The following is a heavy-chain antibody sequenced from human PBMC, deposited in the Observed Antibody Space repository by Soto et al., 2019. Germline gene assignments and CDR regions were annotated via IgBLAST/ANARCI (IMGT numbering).Heavy chain of an antibody. V-gene: IGHV2-5*02. Sequence: QITLKESGPPLVKPTQTLTLTCTFSGFSLSTSGVGVGWIRQPPGKALEWLALIYWDDDKRYSPSLKSRLTNTKDTSKNQVVLTMTNMDPVDTATYYCAHRGVIAARRAFDYWGQGTLVTVSS. D-gene: IGHD6-6*01. CDR1: GFSLSTSGVG. CDR3: AHRGVIAARRAFDY. CDR2: IYWDDDK. J-gene: IGHJ4*02.